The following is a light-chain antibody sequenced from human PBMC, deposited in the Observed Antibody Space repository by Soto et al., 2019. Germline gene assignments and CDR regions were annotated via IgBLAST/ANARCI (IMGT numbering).Light chain of an antibody. Sequence: IQLTHSPSSLSASVWDIVTITCRASLNIGDSLSWFQQKAGKPPTQLIYGASALQSGVPVRFSGCASGTDFTLTIRNMQREDFATYYCLQTYNLPRTFGQGTKVDIK. J-gene: IGKJ1*01. CDR1: LNIGDS. V-gene: IGKV1-39*01. CDR2: GAS. CDR3: LQTYNLPRT.